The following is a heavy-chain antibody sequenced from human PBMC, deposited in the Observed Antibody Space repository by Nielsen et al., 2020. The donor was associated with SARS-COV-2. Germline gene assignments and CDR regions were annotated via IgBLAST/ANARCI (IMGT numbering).Heavy chain of an antibody. J-gene: IGHJ4*02. CDR2: IYYSGST. Sequence: SETLSLTCTVSGGSISSSSYYWGWIRQPPGKGLEWIGSIYYSGSTYYNPSLKSRVTISVDTSKNQFSLKLSSVTAADTAVYYCARITYYYDSSGYFPCYYFDYWGQGTLVTVSS. D-gene: IGHD3-22*01. V-gene: IGHV4-39*01. CDR3: ARITYYYDSSGYFPCYYFDY. CDR1: GGSISSSSYY.